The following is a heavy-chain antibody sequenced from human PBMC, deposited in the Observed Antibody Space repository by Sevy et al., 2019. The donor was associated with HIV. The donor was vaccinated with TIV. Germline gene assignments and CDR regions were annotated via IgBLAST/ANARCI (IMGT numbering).Heavy chain of an antibody. Sequence: GGSLRLSCAASGFIFSNYAMHRVRQAPGKGLEWVAVIWYDGSNKYYADSVKGRFTISRDNSKNTLYLQMNSLRAEDTAVYYCAGYCTTTSCYGEAATAYWGPGTLVTVSS. CDR3: AGYCTTTSCYGEAATAY. D-gene: IGHD2-2*01. CDR2: IWYDGSNK. J-gene: IGHJ4*02. V-gene: IGHV3-33*01. CDR1: GFIFSNYA.